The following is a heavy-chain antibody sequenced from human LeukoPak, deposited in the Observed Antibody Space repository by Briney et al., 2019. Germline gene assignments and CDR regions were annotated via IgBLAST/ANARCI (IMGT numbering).Heavy chain of an antibody. CDR3: ARELYSGPKLKYYYYYMDV. J-gene: IGHJ6*03. D-gene: IGHD5-12*01. Sequence: ASVKVSCKASGGTFSSYAISWVRQAPGQGLEWMGGIIPIFGTANYAQKFQGRVTITADKSTSTAYMELSSLRSEDTAVYYCARELYSGPKLKYYYYYMDVWDKGTTVTVSS. V-gene: IGHV1-69*06. CDR1: GGTFSSYA. CDR2: IIPIFGTA.